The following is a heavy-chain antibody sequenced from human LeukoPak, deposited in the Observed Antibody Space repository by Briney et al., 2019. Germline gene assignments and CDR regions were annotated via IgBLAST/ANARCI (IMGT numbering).Heavy chain of an antibody. CDR1: GFTFSSYA. CDR3: AKDRTPSVIFAPQPLQH. D-gene: IGHD4-23*01. V-gene: IGHV3-23*01. CDR2: ISGSAGST. Sequence: GGSLRLSCAASGFTFSSYAMSWVRQAPGKGLEWVSAISGSAGSTDYADSAKGRFTISRDNSKNTLYLQMNTLRPPDTALYYCAKDRTPSVIFAPQPLQHWGQGTLVTVSS. J-gene: IGHJ1*01.